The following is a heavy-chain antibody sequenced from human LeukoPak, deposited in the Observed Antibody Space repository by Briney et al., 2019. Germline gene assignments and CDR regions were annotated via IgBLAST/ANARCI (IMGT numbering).Heavy chain of an antibody. CDR3: ARSGYSSSWSLLYYYGMDV. Sequence: GGSLRLSCAASGFTFIDYDMHWVRQVLGKGLEWVSAIGIRGDTHYSGSVKGRFTISRENAKNSLYLQMNSLRAGDTAVYYCARSGYSSSWSLLYYYGMDVWGQGTTVTVSS. CDR2: IGIRGDT. CDR1: GFTFIDYD. D-gene: IGHD6-13*01. J-gene: IGHJ6*02. V-gene: IGHV3-13*01.